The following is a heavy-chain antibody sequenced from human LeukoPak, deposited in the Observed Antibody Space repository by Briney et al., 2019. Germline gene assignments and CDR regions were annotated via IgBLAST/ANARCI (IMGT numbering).Heavy chain of an antibody. J-gene: IGHJ4*02. D-gene: IGHD3-22*01. CDR3: AGLVGRYSSGLYYYYFDY. CDR1: GDSINSLDL. Sequence: SGTLSLTCTVSGDSINSLDLWSWVRQPPGKGLEWVGEMYLSGTTHSNPSVKSRVTISIDKSKNQFFLNLSSVTAADTAVFYCAGLVGRYSSGLYYYYFDYWGQGTLVTVSS. V-gene: IGHV4-4*02. CDR2: MYLSGTT.